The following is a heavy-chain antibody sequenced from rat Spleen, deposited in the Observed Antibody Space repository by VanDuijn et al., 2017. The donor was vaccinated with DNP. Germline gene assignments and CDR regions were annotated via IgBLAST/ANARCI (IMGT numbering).Heavy chain of an antibody. Sequence: EVQVLESGGGLVQPGNSLKLSCATSGFTFSTAWMYWYRQFPEKRLEWVARIKAKSNNYATDYTESVKGRFTISRDDSKSSIYLQMDNLKEEYTAVYYCAWNGYNSGYWGQGVMVTVSS. CDR1: GFTFSTAW. J-gene: IGHJ2*01. V-gene: IGHV6-6*01. CDR3: AWNGYNSGY. CDR2: IKAKSNNYAT. D-gene: IGHD1-4*01.